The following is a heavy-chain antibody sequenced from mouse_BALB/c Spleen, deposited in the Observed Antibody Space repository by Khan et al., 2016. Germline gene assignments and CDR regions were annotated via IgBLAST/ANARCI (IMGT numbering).Heavy chain of an antibody. CDR1: GYTFSRYW. CDR3: ARGAS. CDR2: ILPGTDST. Sequence: QVQLQQSGAELMKPGASVKISCKASGYTFSRYWIEWIKERPGHGLEWIGEILPGTDSTNYNDKFKGKAAFTAESYSSTAYIQLNSLTSEDSAVYYCARGASWGQGTLVTVSA. V-gene: IGHV1-9*01. J-gene: IGHJ3*01.